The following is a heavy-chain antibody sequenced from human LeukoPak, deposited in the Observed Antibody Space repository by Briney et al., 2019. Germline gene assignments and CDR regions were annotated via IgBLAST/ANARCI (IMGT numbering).Heavy chain of an antibody. V-gene: IGHV3-48*04. CDR3: ARGYDILTGYTFDY. J-gene: IGHJ4*02. CDR1: GFTFSSYS. D-gene: IGHD3-9*01. Sequence: GGSLRLSCAASGFTFSSYSMNWVRQAPGKGLEWVSYISSSSSTIYYADSVKGRFTISSDNAKNSLYLQMNSLRAEDTAVYYCARGYDILTGYTFDYWGQGTLVTVSS. CDR2: ISSSSSTI.